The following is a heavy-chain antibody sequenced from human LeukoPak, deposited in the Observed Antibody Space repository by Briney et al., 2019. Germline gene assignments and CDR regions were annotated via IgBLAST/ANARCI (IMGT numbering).Heavy chain of an antibody. D-gene: IGHD5-12*01. CDR1: GFTFSSYS. CDR2: ISSSSSYI. Sequence: GGSLRLSCAASGFTFSSYSMNWVRQAPGKGLEWVSSISSSSSYIYYADSVKGRFTISRDNAKNSLYLQMNRLRAEDTAVYYCARDSVVATIVDWFDPWGQGTLVTVSS. J-gene: IGHJ5*02. CDR3: ARDSVVATIVDWFDP. V-gene: IGHV3-21*01.